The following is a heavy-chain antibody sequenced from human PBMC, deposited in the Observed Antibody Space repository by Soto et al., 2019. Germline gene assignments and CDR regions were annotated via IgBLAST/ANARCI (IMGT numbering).Heavy chain of an antibody. CDR3: ARVGDNSPWYYSL. Sequence: QVQLHESGPGLVKPSETLSLTCTVSGGSVNNNYWSRIRQAPGRGLEWIGYIFSSGRANYNPSLESRVTISVDTSKNQLSLKLTSVTAADTAVYYCARVGDNSPWYYSLWGQGTLVAVSS. V-gene: IGHV4-59*02. CDR1: GGSVNNNY. D-gene: IGHD3-10*01. J-gene: IGHJ4*02. CDR2: IFSSGRA.